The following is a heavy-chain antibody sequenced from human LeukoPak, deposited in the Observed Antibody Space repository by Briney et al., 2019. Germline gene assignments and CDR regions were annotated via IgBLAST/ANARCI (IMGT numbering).Heavy chain of an antibody. D-gene: IGHD2-2*01. CDR2: IKQDGSEK. Sequence: GGSLRLSCAASGFTFSSYWMSWVRQAPGKGLEWVANIKQDGSEKYYVDSVKGRFTISRDNAKNSLYLQMNSLGAEDTAVYYCARGGDIVVVDNWFDPWGQGTLVTVSS. CDR3: ARGGDIVVVDNWFDP. J-gene: IGHJ5*02. CDR1: GFTFSSYW. V-gene: IGHV3-7*01.